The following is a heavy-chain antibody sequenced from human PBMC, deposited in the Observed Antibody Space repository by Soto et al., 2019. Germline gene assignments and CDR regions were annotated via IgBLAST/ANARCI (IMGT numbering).Heavy chain of an antibody. Sequence: AASVKVSCKASGGTFSSYAISWVRQAPGQGLEWMGGIIPIFGTANYAQKFQGRVTITADESTSTAYMELSSLRSEDTAVYYCARSLGYSGYDMVLYYFDYWGQGTLVTVSS. J-gene: IGHJ4*02. CDR2: IIPIFGTA. V-gene: IGHV1-69*13. CDR3: ARSLGYSGYDMVLYYFDY. D-gene: IGHD5-12*01. CDR1: GGTFSSYA.